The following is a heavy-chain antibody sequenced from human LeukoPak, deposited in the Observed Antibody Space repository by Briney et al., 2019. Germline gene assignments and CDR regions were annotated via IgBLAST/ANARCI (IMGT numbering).Heavy chain of an antibody. CDR1: GGTFSSYA. Sequence: ASVKVSCKASGGTFSSYAISWVRQAPGQGLEWMGRIIPIFGTANYAQKFQGRVTITTDESTSTAYMELSSLRSEDTAVYYCARYQAPAAHTFWGRGTLVTVSS. CDR3: ARYQAPAAHTF. D-gene: IGHD6-6*01. V-gene: IGHV1-69*05. J-gene: IGHJ4*02. CDR2: IIPIFGTA.